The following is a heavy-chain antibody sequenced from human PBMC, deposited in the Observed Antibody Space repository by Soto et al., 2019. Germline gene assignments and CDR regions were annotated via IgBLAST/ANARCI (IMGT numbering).Heavy chain of an antibody. CDR1: GGSFSGYY. J-gene: IGHJ4*02. V-gene: IGHV4-34*01. CDR3: ARGPKRWLQLPIDY. D-gene: IGHD5-12*01. Sequence: PSETLSLTCAVYGGSFSGYYWSWIRQPPGKGLEWIGEINHSGSTNYNPSLKSRVTISVDTSKNQFSLKLSSVTAADTAVYYCARGPKRWLQLPIDYWGQGTLVTVSS. CDR2: INHSGST.